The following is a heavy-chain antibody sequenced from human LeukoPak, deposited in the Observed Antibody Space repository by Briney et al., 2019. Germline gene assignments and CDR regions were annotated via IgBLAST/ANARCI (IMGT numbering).Heavy chain of an antibody. J-gene: IGHJ4*02. Sequence: GGSLRLSCAASGFTFSSDGMSWVRQAPGKGLEWVSALSGSGSTTYYADSVKGRFTISRDNSKNTLFLEMNSLRVEDTAVYYCAKAGYTSSWPLDYWGQGTQVTVS. CDR1: GFTFSSDG. V-gene: IGHV3-23*01. D-gene: IGHD6-13*01. CDR2: LSGSGSTT. CDR3: AKAGYTSSWPLDY.